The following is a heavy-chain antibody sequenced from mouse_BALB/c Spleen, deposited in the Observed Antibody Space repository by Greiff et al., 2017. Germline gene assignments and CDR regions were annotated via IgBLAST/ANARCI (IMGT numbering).Heavy chain of an antibody. J-gene: IGHJ3*01. D-gene: IGHD2-1*01. CDR2: INPSNGGT. CDR3: TRDGNYWFAY. CDR1: GYTFTSYY. V-gene: IGHV1S81*02. Sequence: VQGVESGAELVKPGASVKLSCKASGYTFTSYYMYWVKQRPGQGLEWIGGINPSNGGTNFNEKFKSKATLTVDKSSSTAYMQLSSLTSEDSAVYYCTRDGNYWFAYWGQGTLVTVSA.